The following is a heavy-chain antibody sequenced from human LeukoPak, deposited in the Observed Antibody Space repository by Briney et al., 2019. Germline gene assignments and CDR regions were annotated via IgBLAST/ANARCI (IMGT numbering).Heavy chain of an antibody. J-gene: IGHJ4*02. CDR1: GFTFSNYA. CDR3: AKDAGSTLTTIRRDY. D-gene: IGHD5-12*01. CDR2: ITKSGGST. Sequence: GGSLRLSCAASGFTFSNYAVTWVRQAPGKGLEWVSTITKSGGSTYYADSVKGRFTISRDNSKNTLYLQMNSLRAEGTAVYYCAKDAGSTLTTIRRDYWGQGTPVAVSS. V-gene: IGHV3-23*01.